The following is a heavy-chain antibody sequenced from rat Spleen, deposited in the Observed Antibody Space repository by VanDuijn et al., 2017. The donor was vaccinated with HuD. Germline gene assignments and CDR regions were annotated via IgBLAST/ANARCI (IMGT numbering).Heavy chain of an antibody. CDR1: GFTFSDYY. CDR3: ARRVMGYYDGLDY. V-gene: IGHV5-22*01. Sequence: EVQLVESGGGLVQPGRSLKLSCAASGFTFSDYYMAWVRQAPKKGLEWVASISYEGSSTYYGDSVKGRFTISRDNAKSTLYLQMNSLRSEDTATYYCARRVMGYYDGLDYWGQGVMVTVSS. D-gene: IGHD1-12*02. J-gene: IGHJ2*01. CDR2: ISYEGSST.